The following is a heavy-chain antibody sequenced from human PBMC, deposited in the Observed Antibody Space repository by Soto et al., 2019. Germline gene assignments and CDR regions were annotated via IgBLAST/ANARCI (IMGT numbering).Heavy chain of an antibody. Sequence: GASVKVSCKASRYAFTSYGISWVRQAPGQGLERMGWISAYNGNTNYAQKLQGRVTMTTDTSTSTAYMELRSLRSDDTAVYYCARDPYIVVVPAAIRTNYNWFDPWGQGTLVTVSS. CDR3: ARDPYIVVVPAAIRTNYNWFDP. D-gene: IGHD2-2*01. CDR1: RYAFTSYG. J-gene: IGHJ5*02. V-gene: IGHV1-18*01. CDR2: ISAYNGNT.